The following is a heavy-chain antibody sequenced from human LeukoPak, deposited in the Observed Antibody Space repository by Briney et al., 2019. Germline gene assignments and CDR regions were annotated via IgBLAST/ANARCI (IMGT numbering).Heavy chain of an antibody. CDR1: GYTFTSYD. D-gene: IGHD3-3*01. V-gene: IGHV1-8*01. CDR3: ARVGKRYYDFWSGYPYYYYGMDV. CDR2: MNPNSGNT. Sequence: ASVKVSCKASGYTFTSYDINWVRQATGQGLERMGWMNPNSGNTGYAQKFQGRVTMTRNTSISTAYMELSSLRSEDTAVYYCARVGKRYYDFWSGYPYYYYGMDVWGQGTTVTVSS. J-gene: IGHJ6*02.